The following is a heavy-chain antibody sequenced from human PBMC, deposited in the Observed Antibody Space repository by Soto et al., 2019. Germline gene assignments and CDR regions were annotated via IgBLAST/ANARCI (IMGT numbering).Heavy chain of an antibody. V-gene: IGHV1-69*04. CDR2: IIPILGIA. CDR1: GGTFSSYT. CDR3: ARDGVVPAAIYYYYGMDV. Sequence: SVKVSCKASGGTFSSYTISWVRQAPGQGLEWMGRIIPILGIANYAQKFQGRVTITADKSTSTAYMELSSLRSEDTAVYYCARDGVVPAAIYYYYGMDVWGQGTTVTVSS. D-gene: IGHD2-2*01. J-gene: IGHJ6*02.